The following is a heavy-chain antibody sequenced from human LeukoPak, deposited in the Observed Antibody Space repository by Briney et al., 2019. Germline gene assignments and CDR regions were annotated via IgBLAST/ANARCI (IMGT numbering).Heavy chain of an antibody. D-gene: IGHD6-19*01. CDR1: GFTFSSYS. CDR2: ISSSSSYI. Sequence: GGSLRLSCAASGFTFSSYSMNWVRQAPGKGLEWVSSISSSSSYIYYADSVKGRFTISRDNAKNSLYLQMNSLRAEDTAVYYCAKDIAVVVGSLDWFDPWGQGTLVTVSS. V-gene: IGHV3-21*04. J-gene: IGHJ5*02. CDR3: AKDIAVVVGSLDWFDP.